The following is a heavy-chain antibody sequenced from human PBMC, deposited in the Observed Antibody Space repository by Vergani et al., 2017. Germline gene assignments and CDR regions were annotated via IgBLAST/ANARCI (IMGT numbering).Heavy chain of an antibody. Sequence: QVQLVESGGGVVQRGGSLRLSCATSGFTLSNYDMQWIRQGPGKGLEFVAFIQFDGSNQYYADSVKGRFTLSRDFSKNTLYLQMNSLRNDDTATYYCAKHFRGWGIDYGGQGTQVIVSS. CDR1: GFTLSNYD. CDR2: IQFDGSNQ. D-gene: IGHD3-16*01. CDR3: AKHFRGWGIDY. J-gene: IGHJ4*02. V-gene: IGHV3-30*02.